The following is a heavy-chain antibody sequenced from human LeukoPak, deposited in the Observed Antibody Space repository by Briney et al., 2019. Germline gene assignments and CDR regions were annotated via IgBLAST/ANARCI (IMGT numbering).Heavy chain of an antibody. Sequence: ASVKVSCKASGYTFTSYGISWVRQAPGQGLEWMGWISAYNGNTNYAQKLQGRVTMTTDTSTSTAYMELRSLRSDDTAVYYCARCLGGSGWTLGYYMDVWGKGTTVTISS. CDR1: GYTFTSYG. CDR2: ISAYNGNT. J-gene: IGHJ6*03. V-gene: IGHV1-18*01. CDR3: ARCLGGSGWTLGYYMDV. D-gene: IGHD6-19*01.